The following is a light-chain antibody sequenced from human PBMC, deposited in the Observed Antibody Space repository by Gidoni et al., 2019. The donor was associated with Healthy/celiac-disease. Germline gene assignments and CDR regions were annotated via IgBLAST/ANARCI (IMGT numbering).Light chain of an antibody. CDR1: ALPKQY. J-gene: IGLJ2*01. CDR3: QSADSSGTYTV. Sequence: PSVSVSPGQTARITCSGDALPKQYAYWYQQKPGQAPVLVIYKDSERPSGIPERFSGSSSGTTVTLTISGVQAEDEADYYCQSADSSGTYTVFGGGTKLTVL. V-gene: IGLV3-25*01. CDR2: KDS.